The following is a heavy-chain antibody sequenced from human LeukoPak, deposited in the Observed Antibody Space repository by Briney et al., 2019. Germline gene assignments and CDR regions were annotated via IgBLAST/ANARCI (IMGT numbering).Heavy chain of an antibody. D-gene: IGHD5-24*01. CDR1: GFPFSSYW. CDR3: TRVGYIDEGIDY. CDR2: IKQDGSKK. Sequence: TGGPLRLSCVASGFPFSSYWMTWVRQAPGKGLEWVANIKQDGSKKSYVDSVKGRFTISRDNAKNSLYLQMNSLRAEGTAIYYCTRVGYIDEGIDYWGQGTLVTVSS. V-gene: IGHV3-7*04. J-gene: IGHJ4*02.